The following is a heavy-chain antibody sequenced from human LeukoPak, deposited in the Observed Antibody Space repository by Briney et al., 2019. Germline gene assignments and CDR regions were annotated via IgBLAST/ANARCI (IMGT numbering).Heavy chain of an antibody. Sequence: SETLSLTCTVSGGSISSYYWSWIRQPPGKGLEWIGYIYYSGSTNYNPSLKSRVTISVDTSKNQFSLKLSSVTAADTAVYYCARDQGGGYDWYFDYWGQGTLVTISS. D-gene: IGHD3-3*01. CDR3: ARDQGGGYDWYFDY. V-gene: IGHV4-59*12. CDR1: GGSISSYY. J-gene: IGHJ4*02. CDR2: IYYSGST.